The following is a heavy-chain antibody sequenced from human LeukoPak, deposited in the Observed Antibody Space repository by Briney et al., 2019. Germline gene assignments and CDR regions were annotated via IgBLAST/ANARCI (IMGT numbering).Heavy chain of an antibody. CDR1: GGTFSSYA. D-gene: IGHD6-13*01. V-gene: IGHV1-69*13. CDR3: ARDSPIAAAVPRD. J-gene: IGHJ4*02. Sequence: SVKVSCKASGGTFSSYAISWVRQAPGQGLEWMGGIIPIFGTANYAQKFQGRVTITADESTSTAYMELSSLRSEDTAVYYCARDSPIAAAVPRDWGQGTLVTVSS. CDR2: IIPIFGTA.